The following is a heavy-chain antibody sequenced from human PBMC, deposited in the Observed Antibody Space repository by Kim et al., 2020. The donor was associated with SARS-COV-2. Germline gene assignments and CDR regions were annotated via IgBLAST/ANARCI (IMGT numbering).Heavy chain of an antibody. CDR3: ARDMYSSSYFDY. D-gene: IGHD6-6*01. J-gene: IGHJ4*02. CDR1: GFTFSSYA. V-gene: IGHV3-30*04. CDR2: ISYDGSNK. Sequence: GGSLRLSCAASGFTFSSYAMHWVRQAPGKGLEWVAVISYDGSNKYYVDSVKGRFTISRDNSKNMLYLQMNSLRAEDTAVYYCARDMYSSSYFDYWGQGTLVTVSS.